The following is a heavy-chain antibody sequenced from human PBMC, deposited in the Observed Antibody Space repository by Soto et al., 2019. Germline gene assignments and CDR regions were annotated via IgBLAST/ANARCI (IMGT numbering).Heavy chain of an antibody. J-gene: IGHJ4*02. CDR1: GYTFTSYG. CDR2: ISAYNGNT. D-gene: IGHD3-9*01. CDR3: ARDLSYVLRYFDHMYYFDY. Sequence: QVQLVQSGAEVKKPGASVKVSCKASGYTFTSYGISWVRQAPGQGLEWMGWISAYNGNTNYAQKLQGRVTMTTDTSTSTAYMELRSLRSDDTAVYYCARDLSYVLRYFDHMYYFDYWGQGTLVTVSS. V-gene: IGHV1-18*01.